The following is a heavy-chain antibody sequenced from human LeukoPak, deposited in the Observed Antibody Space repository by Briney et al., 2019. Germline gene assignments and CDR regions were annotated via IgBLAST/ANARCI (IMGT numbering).Heavy chain of an antibody. Sequence: SETLSLTCTVSGGSISSSSYYCGWIRQPPGKGLEWIGSIYYSGSTYYNPSLKSRVTISVDTSKNQFSLKLSSVTAADTAVYYCATHPLAARGNYWGQGTLVTVSS. CDR2: IYYSGST. V-gene: IGHV4-39*07. J-gene: IGHJ4*02. CDR3: ATHPLAARGNY. D-gene: IGHD6-6*01. CDR1: GGSISSSSYY.